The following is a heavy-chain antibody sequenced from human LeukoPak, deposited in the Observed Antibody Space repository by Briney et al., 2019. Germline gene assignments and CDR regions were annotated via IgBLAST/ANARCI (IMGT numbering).Heavy chain of an antibody. Sequence: SETLSLTCTVSGGSISSSSSYWGWIRQPPGKGLEWIGSIYYSGSTYYNPSLKSRVTISVDTSKNQFSLKLSSVTAADTAVYYCARVPRYCSGGSCYRGYFDLWGRGTLVTVSS. V-gene: IGHV4-39*07. CDR3: ARVPRYCSGGSCYRGYFDL. D-gene: IGHD2-15*01. CDR2: IYYSGST. J-gene: IGHJ2*01. CDR1: GGSISSSSSY.